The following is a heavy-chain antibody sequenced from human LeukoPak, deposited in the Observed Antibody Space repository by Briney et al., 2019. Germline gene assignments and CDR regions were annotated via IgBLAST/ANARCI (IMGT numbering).Heavy chain of an antibody. CDR2: ISSSSSYI. J-gene: IGHJ4*02. V-gene: IGHV3-21*01. Sequence: PGGSLRLSCAASGFTFSSYSMNWVRQAPGKGLEWVSSISSSSSYIYYADSVKGRFTISRDNAKNSLYLQMNSLRAEDTAVYYCARPKGTVVVTFDYWGQGTLVTVSS. D-gene: IGHD3-22*01. CDR1: GFTFSSYS. CDR3: ARPKGTVVVTFDY.